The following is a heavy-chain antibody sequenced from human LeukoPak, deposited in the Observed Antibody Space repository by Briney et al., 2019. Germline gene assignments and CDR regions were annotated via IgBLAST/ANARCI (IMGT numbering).Heavy chain of an antibody. V-gene: IGHV1-2*02. J-gene: IGHJ4*02. CDR2: INPNSGGT. CDR3: ARKVVAAAGYFDY. Sequence: ASVKVSCKASGYTFTGYYMHWVRQAPGQGLEWRGWINPNSGGTNYAQKFQGRVTMTRDTSISTAYMELSRLRSDDTAVYYCARKVVAAAGYFDYWGQGTLVTVSS. D-gene: IGHD6-13*01. CDR1: GYTFTGYY.